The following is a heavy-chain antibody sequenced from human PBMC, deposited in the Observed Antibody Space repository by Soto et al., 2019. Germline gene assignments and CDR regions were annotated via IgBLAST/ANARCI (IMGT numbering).Heavy chain of an antibody. CDR1: GFTFSSYA. Sequence: QVQLVESGGGVVQPGRSLRLSCAASGFTFSSYAMHWVRQAPGKGLEWVAVISYDGSNKYYADSVKGRFTISRDNSKNTLYLQMNSLRAEDTAVYYCARERQGIAAADGNYYYYGMDVWGQGTTVTVSS. CDR2: ISYDGSNK. J-gene: IGHJ6*02. D-gene: IGHD6-13*01. V-gene: IGHV3-30-3*01. CDR3: ARERQGIAAADGNYYYYGMDV.